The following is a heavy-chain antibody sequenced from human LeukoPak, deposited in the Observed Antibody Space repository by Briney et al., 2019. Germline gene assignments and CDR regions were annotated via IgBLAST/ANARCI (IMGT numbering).Heavy chain of an antibody. J-gene: IGHJ4*02. CDR2: IYPGESDT. D-gene: IGHD5-18*01. V-gene: IGHV5-51*01. Sequence: GESLKISCKGSGYSFTSYWIGWVRQMPGKGLEWMGIIYPGESDTRYRPSFQGQVTISADKSISTAYLQWSSLKASDTAMYYCARPMDTAFLYPGYWGQGTLVTVSS. CDR3: ARPMDTAFLYPGY. CDR1: GYSFTSYW.